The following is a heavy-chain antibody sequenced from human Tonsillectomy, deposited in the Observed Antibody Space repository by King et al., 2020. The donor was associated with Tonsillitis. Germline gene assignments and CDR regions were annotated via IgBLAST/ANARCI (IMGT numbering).Heavy chain of an antibody. V-gene: IGHV4-59*01. CDR1: GGAITSYY. D-gene: IGHD3-22*01. CDR3: ARIPNTIGYLWAFDV. J-gene: IGHJ3*01. CDR2: IYYSGTT. Sequence: QLQESGPGLVKPSETLSLICTVSGGAITSYYWSWIRQPPGKELEWSGHIYYSGTTNYNHTLKSRVTISVDTSKRQFSLNMRSMTPADASVYLCARIPNTIGYLWAFDVWGRGTMVTVSS.